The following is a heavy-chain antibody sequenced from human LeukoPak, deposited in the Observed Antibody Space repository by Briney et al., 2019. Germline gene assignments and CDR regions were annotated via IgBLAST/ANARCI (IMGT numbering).Heavy chain of an antibody. CDR2: INHSGST. Sequence: SETLSLTCAVYGGSFSGYYWSWIRQPPGKGLEWIGEINHSGSTNYNPSLKSRVTISVHTSKNQFSLKLSSVTAADTAVYYCARGRGRRIGPPAAYYFDYWGQGTLVTVSS. D-gene: IGHD2-15*01. CDR1: GGSFSGYY. J-gene: IGHJ4*02. V-gene: IGHV4-34*01. CDR3: ARGRGRRIGPPAAYYFDY.